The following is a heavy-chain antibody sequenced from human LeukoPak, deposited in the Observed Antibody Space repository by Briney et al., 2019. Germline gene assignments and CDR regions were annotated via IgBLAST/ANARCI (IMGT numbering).Heavy chain of an antibody. CDR1: GYTFTSYD. CDR3: ARHLLIAAAGTLSWFDP. V-gene: IGHV1-46*03. J-gene: IGHJ5*02. Sequence: ASVKVSCKASGYTFTSYDISWVRQAPRQGLEWMGIINPSGGSTSYAQKFQGRVTMTRDTSTSTVYMELSSLRSEDTAVYYCARHLLIAAAGTLSWFDPWGQGTLVTVSS. CDR2: INPSGGST. D-gene: IGHD6-13*01.